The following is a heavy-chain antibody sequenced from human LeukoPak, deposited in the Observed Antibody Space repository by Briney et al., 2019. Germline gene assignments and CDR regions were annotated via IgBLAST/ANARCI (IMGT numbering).Heavy chain of an antibody. CDR1: GFTFSSYW. CDR3: ARAPSEIGGYYPEYFRH. J-gene: IGHJ1*01. D-gene: IGHD2-21*02. V-gene: IGHV3-74*01. CDR2: IKSDGST. Sequence: GGSLRLSCAASGFTFSSYWRHWVRQAPGKGLVWVSRIKSDGSTRYADSVKGRFTISRDNAKNTVSLQMNSLRAEDTGVYYCARAPSEIGGYYPEYFRHWGQGTLVTVSP.